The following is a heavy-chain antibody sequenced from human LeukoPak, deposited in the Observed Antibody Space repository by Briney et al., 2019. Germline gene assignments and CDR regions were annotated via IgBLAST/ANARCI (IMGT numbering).Heavy chain of an antibody. J-gene: IGHJ4*02. V-gene: IGHV4-59*08. D-gene: IGHD3-22*01. Sequence: SETLSLTCTVSGGSISGYYWSWLRQPPGKGMEWIGYIYYSGTTNYDPSLKSRVTISVDPSKNQFSLKLSSVTAADTAVYYCARLRNYDDSGYYPFDYWGQGTLVTVSS. CDR2: IYYSGTT. CDR1: GGSISGYY. CDR3: ARLRNYDDSGYYPFDY.